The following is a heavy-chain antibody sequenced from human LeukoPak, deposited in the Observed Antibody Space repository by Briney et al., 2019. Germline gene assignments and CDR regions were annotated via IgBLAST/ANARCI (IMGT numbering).Heavy chain of an antibody. Sequence: GASVKVSCKASGYTFTSYAMNWVRQAPGQGLEWMGWINTNTGNPTYAQGFTGRFVFSLDTSVSTAYLQISSLKAEDTAVYYCASFLTTGDYYGMDVWGQGTTVTVSS. J-gene: IGHJ6*02. D-gene: IGHD4-11*01. CDR1: GYTFTSYA. V-gene: IGHV7-4-1*02. CDR3: ASFLTTGDYYGMDV. CDR2: INTNTGNP.